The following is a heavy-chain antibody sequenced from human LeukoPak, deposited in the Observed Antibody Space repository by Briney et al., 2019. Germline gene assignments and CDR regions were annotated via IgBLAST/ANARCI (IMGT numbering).Heavy chain of an antibody. CDR2: IYTSGST. Sequence: SETLSLTCTVSGGSISSYYWSWIRRPAGKGLEWIGRIYTSGSTNYNPSLKSRVTMSVDTSKNQFSLKLSSVTAADTAVYYCAREQTYYDSSGYYYAYFDYWGQGTLVTVSS. V-gene: IGHV4-4*07. D-gene: IGHD3-22*01. J-gene: IGHJ4*02. CDR3: AREQTYYDSSGYYYAYFDY. CDR1: GGSISSYY.